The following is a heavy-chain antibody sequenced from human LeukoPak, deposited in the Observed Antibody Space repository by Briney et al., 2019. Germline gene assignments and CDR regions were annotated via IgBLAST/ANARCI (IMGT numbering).Heavy chain of an antibody. CDR3: ARVRVPAAIYYYMDV. D-gene: IGHD2-2*02. CDR2: INPDSGGT. CDR1: GYTFTGYY. J-gene: IGHJ6*03. V-gene: IGHV1-2*02. Sequence: ASVKVSCKASGYTFTGYYMHWVRQAPGQGLEWMGWINPDSGGTNYAQKFQGRVTMTRDTSISTAYMELSRLRSDDTAVYCCARVRVPAAIYYYMDVWGKGTTVTVSS.